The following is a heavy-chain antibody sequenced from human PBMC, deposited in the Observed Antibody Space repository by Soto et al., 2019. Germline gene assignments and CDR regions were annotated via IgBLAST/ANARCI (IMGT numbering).Heavy chain of an antibody. CDR3: AREGVLESSYRWFEP. D-gene: IGHD5-18*01. J-gene: IGHJ5*02. Sequence: PGGSLRLSCAASGFRFCGYGMHWVRQAPGKGREWLAAISGDGSNKYYGDAGKGRFTISRETCKTTLYLLINSLRSEDTAVSDWAREGVLESSYRWFEPGGQGTLDTVTA. CDR2: ISGDGSNK. V-gene: IGHV3-30*03. CDR1: GFRFCGYG.